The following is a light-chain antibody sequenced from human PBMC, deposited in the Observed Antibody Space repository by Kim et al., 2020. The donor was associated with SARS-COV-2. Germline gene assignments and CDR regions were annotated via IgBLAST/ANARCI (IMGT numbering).Light chain of an antibody. Sequence: QSAPTQPASVSGSLGQSIIISCTGSSSNFGTANLVSWYQQCPGKAPRLIIYEVTKRPSWVSNRFSGSRSGNTAFLAISGLQTEDEGDYYCSSFAGTETFDLFGGGTQLTVL. CDR3: SSFAGTETFDL. CDR1: SSNFGTANL. J-gene: IGLJ2*01. V-gene: IGLV2-23*02. CDR2: EVT.